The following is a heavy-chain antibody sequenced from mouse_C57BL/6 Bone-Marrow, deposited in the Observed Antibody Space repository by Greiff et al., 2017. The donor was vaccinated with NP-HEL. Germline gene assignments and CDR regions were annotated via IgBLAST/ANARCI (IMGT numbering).Heavy chain of an antibody. D-gene: IGHD1-1*01. Sequence: VQLQQSVAELVRPGASVKLSCTASGFNIKNTYMHWVKQRPEQGLEWIGRIDPANGNTKYAPKFQGKATLTADTSSNTAYLQLSSLTSEDTAIYYGARGDYYGRSPWAMDYWGQGTSVTVSS. CDR1: GFNIKNTY. CDR2: IDPANGNT. V-gene: IGHV14-3*01. J-gene: IGHJ4*01. CDR3: ARGDYYGRSPWAMDY.